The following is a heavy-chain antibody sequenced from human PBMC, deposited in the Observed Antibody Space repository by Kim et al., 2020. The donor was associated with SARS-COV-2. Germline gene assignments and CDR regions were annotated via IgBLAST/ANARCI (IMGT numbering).Heavy chain of an antibody. Sequence: SETLSLTCTVSGGSISSYYWSWIRQPPGKGLEWIGYIYYSGSTNYNPSLKSRVTISVDTSKNQFSLKLSSVTAADTAVYYCAREDGFGELFNWGQGTLVTVSS. D-gene: IGHD3-10*01. CDR1: GGSISSYY. CDR2: IYYSGST. V-gene: IGHV4-59*01. J-gene: IGHJ4*02. CDR3: AREDGFGELFN.